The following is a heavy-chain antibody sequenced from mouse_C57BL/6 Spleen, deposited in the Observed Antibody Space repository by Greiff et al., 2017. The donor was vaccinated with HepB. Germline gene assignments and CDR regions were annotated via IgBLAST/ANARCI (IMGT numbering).Heavy chain of an antibody. CDR2: IYPGDGDT. CDR3: ARGWADGYYLDY. J-gene: IGHJ2*01. Sequence: VQLQQSGPELVKPGASVKISCKASGYAFSSSWMNWVKQRPGKGLEWIGRIYPGDGDTNYNGKFKGKATLTADKSSSTAYMQLSSLTSEDSAVYFCARGWADGYYLDYWGQGTTLTVSS. D-gene: IGHD2-3*01. V-gene: IGHV1-82*01. CDR1: GYAFSSSW.